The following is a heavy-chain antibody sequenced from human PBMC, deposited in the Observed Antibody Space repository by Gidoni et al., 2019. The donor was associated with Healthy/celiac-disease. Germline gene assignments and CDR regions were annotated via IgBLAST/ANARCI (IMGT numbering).Heavy chain of an antibody. V-gene: IGHV3-30*18. D-gene: IGHD3-10*01. CDR1: GFTFRSYG. CDR2: ISYDVSNK. CDR3: AKDSNPLVLLWFGELAPDY. J-gene: IGHJ4*02. Sequence: QVQLVESGGGVVEPGRSLRLSCAASGFTFRSYGMHWVRKAPGKGLAWVAVISYDVSNKYYADSVKGRFTISRDNSKNTLYLQLNSLRAEDTAVYYCAKDSNPLVLLWFGELAPDYWGQGTLVTVSS.